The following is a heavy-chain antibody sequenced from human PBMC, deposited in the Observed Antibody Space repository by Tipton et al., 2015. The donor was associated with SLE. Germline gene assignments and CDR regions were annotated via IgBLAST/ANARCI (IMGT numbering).Heavy chain of an antibody. CDR3: ARRQWLGAFDI. CDR1: GGSINSYY. J-gene: IGHJ3*02. D-gene: IGHD6-19*01. Sequence: TLSLTCTVSGGSINSYYWSWIRQPPGKGLEWIGYIHSSGSTNYNSSLESRVTISIDTSKNQFSLKLTSVTAADTAVYYCARRQWLGAFDIWGQGTMVTVSS. CDR2: IHSSGST. V-gene: IGHV4-4*08.